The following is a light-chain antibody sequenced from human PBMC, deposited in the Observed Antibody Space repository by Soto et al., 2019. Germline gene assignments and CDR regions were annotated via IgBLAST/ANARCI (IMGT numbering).Light chain of an antibody. CDR3: QQRSNWQYT. CDR2: DAS. V-gene: IGKV3D-11*02. Sequence: EIVLTQSPATLSLSPGERATLSCRASQSVSSYLAWYQQKPGQAPRLLIYDASNRATGIPARFSGSGPGTDFTLTSSSLEPEDFAVYYCQQRSNWQYTFGQGTKLEIK. CDR1: QSVSSY. J-gene: IGKJ2*01.